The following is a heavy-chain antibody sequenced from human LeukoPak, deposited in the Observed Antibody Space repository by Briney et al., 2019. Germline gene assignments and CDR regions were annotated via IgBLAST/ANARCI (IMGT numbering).Heavy chain of an antibody. D-gene: IGHD3-10*01. CDR3: TRDLLGGSGTIDP. V-gene: IGHV1-2*02. CDR1: GYTFTSYY. CDR2: INPDSGDT. Sequence: ASVKVSCKASGYTFTSYYMHWVRQAPGQGLEWRGWINPDSGDTNYLQKFQGRVTMTRDTSISTAYMELSRLRSDDTAVYYCTRDLLGGSGTIDPWGQGTLVTVSS. J-gene: IGHJ5*02.